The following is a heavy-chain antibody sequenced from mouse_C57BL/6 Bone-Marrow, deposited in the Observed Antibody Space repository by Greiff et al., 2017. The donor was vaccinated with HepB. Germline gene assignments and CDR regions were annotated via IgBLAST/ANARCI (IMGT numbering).Heavy chain of an antibody. CDR2: IWSGGGT. J-gene: IGHJ2*01. Sequence: QVQLQQSGPGLVQPSQSLSITCTVSGFSLTSYGVHWVRQSPGKGLEWRGVIWSGGGTDYNAAFISRLSISKDNSKSQVFFKMNSLQADDTAIYYCARNGYDYDPFDYWGQGTTLTVSS. CDR1: GFSLTSYG. V-gene: IGHV2-2*01. D-gene: IGHD2-4*01. CDR3: ARNGYDYDPFDY.